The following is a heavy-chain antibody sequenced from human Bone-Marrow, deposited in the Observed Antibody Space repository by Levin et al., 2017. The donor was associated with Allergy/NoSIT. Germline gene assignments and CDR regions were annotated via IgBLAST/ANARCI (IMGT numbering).Heavy chain of an antibody. D-gene: IGHD3-10*01. CDR2: IFYSGTT. Sequence: SQTLSLTCSVSGDSIRNPNYYWGWIRQPPGKGLEWLGIIFYSGTTYYKPSFKSRVTISEDSSKNQFSLRLRSVTAADTAVYYCARAYFYGLGSYLFYFDSWGQGSLVTVSS. V-gene: IGHV4-39*01. CDR3: ARAYFYGLGSYLFYFDS. CDR1: GDSIRNPNYY. J-gene: IGHJ4*02.